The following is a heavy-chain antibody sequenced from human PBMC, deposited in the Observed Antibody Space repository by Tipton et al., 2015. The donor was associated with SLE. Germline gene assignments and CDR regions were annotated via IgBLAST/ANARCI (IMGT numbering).Heavy chain of an antibody. J-gene: IGHJ5*02. Sequence: GSLRLSCAASGFTFRNYSMNWVRPAPGKGLEWVSSISPSSNYINYTDSVKGRFTISRDTAKNSLFLQMGSLRAEDTAVYYCARDDTYCSGGNCYSGWFDPWGQGTLVTVSS. D-gene: IGHD2-15*01. CDR2: ISPSSNYI. CDR1: GFTFRNYS. V-gene: IGHV3-21*03. CDR3: ARDDTYCSGGNCYSGWFDP.